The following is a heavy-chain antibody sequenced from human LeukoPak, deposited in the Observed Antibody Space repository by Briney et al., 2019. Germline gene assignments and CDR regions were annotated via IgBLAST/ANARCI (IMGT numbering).Heavy chain of an antibody. D-gene: IGHD6-19*01. CDR2: IYYSGST. CDR1: GGSISSYY. Sequence: SETLSLTCTVSGGSISSYYWTWIRQPPGKALEWIGYIYYSGSTKYNPSLKSRVTISVDTSKNQFSLKVSSVTAADTAVYYCARHSSGWYMSLDYWGQGTLVTVSS. V-gene: IGHV4-59*01. J-gene: IGHJ4*02. CDR3: ARHSSGWYMSLDY.